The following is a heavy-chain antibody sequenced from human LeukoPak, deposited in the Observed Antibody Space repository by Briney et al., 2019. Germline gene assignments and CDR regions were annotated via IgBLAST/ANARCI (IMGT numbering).Heavy chain of an antibody. D-gene: IGHD3-16*01. CDR3: ARMGGNFDS. V-gene: IGHV1-69*05. Sequence: GASVKVSCKASGGTFSSYAISWVRQAPGQGLDWMGRIISIFGTANSAQKFQGRVTITTHESTSTAYMELSSLRPEDTAVYYCARMGGNFDSWGQGTLVPVSS. CDR1: GGTFSSYA. J-gene: IGHJ4*02. CDR2: IISIFGTA.